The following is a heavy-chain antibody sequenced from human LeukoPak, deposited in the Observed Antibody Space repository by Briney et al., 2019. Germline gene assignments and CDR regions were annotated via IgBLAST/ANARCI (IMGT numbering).Heavy chain of an antibody. CDR3: AKDVSKIRGVPYYFDY. D-gene: IGHD3-10*01. V-gene: IGHV3-23*01. Sequence: GGSLRLSCAASGFTFSSYAMSWVRQAPGKGLEWVSAISGSGGSTYYADSVKGRFTISRDNSKNTLYLQMNSLRAEDTAVYYCAKDVSKIRGVPYYFDYWGQGTLVTVSS. J-gene: IGHJ4*02. CDR1: GFTFSSYA. CDR2: ISGSGGST.